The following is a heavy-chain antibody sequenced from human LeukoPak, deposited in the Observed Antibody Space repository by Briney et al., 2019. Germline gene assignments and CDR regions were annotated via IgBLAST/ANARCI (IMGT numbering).Heavy chain of an antibody. V-gene: IGHV1-2*02. CDR3: ASGSMTIFGVDLHYFDS. CDR1: GHTFTGYY. D-gene: IGHD3-3*01. J-gene: IGHJ4*02. CDR2: INPNSGDT. Sequence: ASVKVSCKASGHTFTGYYMHWVRQAPGQGLEWMGWINPNSGDTNNAQKFQGRVTLTRDTSISTAYMELSSLRSDDTAVYYCASGSMTIFGVDLHYFDSWGQGTLVTVSS.